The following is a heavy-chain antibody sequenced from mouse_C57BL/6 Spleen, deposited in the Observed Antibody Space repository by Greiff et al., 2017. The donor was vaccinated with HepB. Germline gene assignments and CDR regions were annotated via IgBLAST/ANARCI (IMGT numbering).Heavy chain of an antibody. CDR3: ARTARIKY. CDR1: GYSITSGYG. V-gene: IGHV3-2*02. CDR2: ISYSVST. D-gene: IGHD1-2*01. Sequence: DVQLKESGPGLVKPSPSLSLTCTVTGYSITSGYGWNWIRQFPGNKLEWMGYISYSVSTNYNPSLKSRISITRDTSKNQFFLQLNSVTTEDTATYYCARTARIKYWGQGTTLTVSS. J-gene: IGHJ2*01.